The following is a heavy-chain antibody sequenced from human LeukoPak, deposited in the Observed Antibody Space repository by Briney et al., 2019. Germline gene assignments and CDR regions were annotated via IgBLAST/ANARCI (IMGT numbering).Heavy chain of an antibody. CDR2: IYYTGTT. D-gene: IGHD6-13*01. J-gene: IGHJ3*02. Sequence: TSETLSLTCTVSGGSISNTNYYWAWIRQPPGRGLEWIGSIYYTGTTFDNPSLKSRVTISVDTSKNQFSLKLSSVTAADTAVYYCARYSSSWYRAFDIWGQGTMVTVSS. CDR3: ARYSSSWYRAFDI. CDR1: GGSISNTNYY. V-gene: IGHV4-39*07.